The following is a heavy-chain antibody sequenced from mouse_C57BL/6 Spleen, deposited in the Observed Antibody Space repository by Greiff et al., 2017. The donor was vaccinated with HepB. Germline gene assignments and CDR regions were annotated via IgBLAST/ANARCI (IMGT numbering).Heavy chain of an antibody. D-gene: IGHD3-2*02. CDR1: GFNIKDDY. J-gene: IGHJ3*01. Sequence: EVQLQQSGAELVRPGASVKLSCTASGFNIKDDYMHWVKQRPEQGLEWIGWIDPENGDTEYAPKLQGKATITADTSSNTAYLQLSSLTSEDTAVYYCTTSQANRFAYWGQGTLVTVSA. CDR2: IDPENGDT. CDR3: TTSQANRFAY. V-gene: IGHV14-4*01.